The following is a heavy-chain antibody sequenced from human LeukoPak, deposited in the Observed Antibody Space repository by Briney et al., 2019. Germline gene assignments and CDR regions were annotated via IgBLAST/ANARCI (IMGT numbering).Heavy chain of an antibody. V-gene: IGHV1-2*02. Sequence: VASVKVSCKASGYTFTSYDINWVRQATGQGLEWMGWINPNSGGTNYAQKFQGRVTMTRDTSISTAYMELSRLRSDDTAVYYCARDDQYYYDSSGSLYWGQGTLVTVSS. D-gene: IGHD3-22*01. CDR2: INPNSGGT. CDR1: GYTFTSYD. J-gene: IGHJ4*02. CDR3: ARDDQYYYDSSGSLY.